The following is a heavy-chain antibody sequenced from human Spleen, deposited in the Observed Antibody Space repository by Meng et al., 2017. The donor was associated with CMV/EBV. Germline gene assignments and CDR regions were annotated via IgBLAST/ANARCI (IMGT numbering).Heavy chain of an antibody. CDR3: AREPWFDP. CDR1: GGSFSGYY. CDR2: INHSGST. Sequence: QAQLQQWGAGLLKPSETLSLTCAVYGGSFSGYYWSWIRQPPGKGLEWIGEINHSGSTNYNPSLKSRVTISVDTSKNQFSLKLSSVTAADTAVYYCAREPWFDPWGQGTLVTVSS. J-gene: IGHJ5*02. V-gene: IGHV4-34*01. D-gene: IGHD1-26*01.